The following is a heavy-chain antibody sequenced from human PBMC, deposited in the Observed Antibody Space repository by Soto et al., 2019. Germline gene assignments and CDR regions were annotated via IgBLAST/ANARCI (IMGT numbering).Heavy chain of an antibody. CDR3: ARQTVTPFGWFDP. Sequence: SETLSLTCTVSGGSISSGGYYWSWIRQHPGKGLEWIGYIYYSGSTYYNPSLKSRVTISVDTSKNQFSLKLSSVTAADTAVYYCARQTVTPFGWFDPWGQGTLVTVSS. CDR1: GGSISSGGYY. D-gene: IGHD4-17*01. CDR2: IYYSGST. J-gene: IGHJ5*02. V-gene: IGHV4-31*03.